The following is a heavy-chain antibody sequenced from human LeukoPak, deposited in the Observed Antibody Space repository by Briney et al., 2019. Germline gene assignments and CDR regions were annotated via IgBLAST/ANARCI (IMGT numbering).Heavy chain of an antibody. CDR1: GFTLSSYA. Sequence: PGGSLRLSCAASGFTLSSYAMSWVRQAPGKGLEWVSAISGSGGSTYYADSVKGRFTISRDNSKNTLYLQMNSLRAEDTAVYYCAKDASGARYYYYYGMDVWGQGTTVTVSS. CDR3: AKDASGARYYYYYGMDV. CDR2: ISGSGGST. J-gene: IGHJ6*02. V-gene: IGHV3-23*01. D-gene: IGHD1-1*01.